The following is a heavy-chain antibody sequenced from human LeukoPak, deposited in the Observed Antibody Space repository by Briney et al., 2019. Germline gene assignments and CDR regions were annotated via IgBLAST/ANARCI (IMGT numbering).Heavy chain of an antibody. CDR1: GFTFSSYA. D-gene: IGHD3-22*01. V-gene: IGHV3-23*01. Sequence: GGSLGLSCAASGFTFSSYAMSWVRQAPGKGLEWVSAISGSGGSTYYADSVKGRFTISRDNSKNTLYLQMNSLRAEDTAVYYCAKDTPGYYYDSSGFDYWGQGTLVTVSS. CDR2: ISGSGGST. CDR3: AKDTPGYYYDSSGFDY. J-gene: IGHJ4*02.